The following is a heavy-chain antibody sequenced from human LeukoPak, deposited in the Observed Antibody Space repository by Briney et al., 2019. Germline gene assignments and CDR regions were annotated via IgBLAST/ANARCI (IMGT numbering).Heavy chain of an antibody. D-gene: IGHD1-20*01. V-gene: IGHV4-38-2*01. J-gene: IGHJ3*02. CDR2: IYHSGST. CDR1: GYSISSGYY. Sequence: PSETLSLTCAVSGYSISSGYYWGWIRQPPGRGLEWIGSIYHSGSTYYNPSLKSRVTISVDTSKNQFSLKLSSVTAADTAVYYCARHSITYLYNWKGSCAVDIWGQGTMVTVSS. CDR3: ARHSITYLYNWKGSCAVDI.